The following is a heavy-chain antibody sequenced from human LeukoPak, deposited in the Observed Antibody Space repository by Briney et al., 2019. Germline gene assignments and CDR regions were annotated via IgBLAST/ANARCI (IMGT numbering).Heavy chain of an antibody. J-gene: IGHJ4*02. V-gene: IGHV3-15*01. D-gene: IGHD5-18*01. CDR3: TTGARSHGYLFDR. CDR2: IKSKTDGGTT. CDR1: GFTVSSNY. Sequence: TGGSLRLSCAASGFTVSSNYMSWVRQAPGQGLEWVGRIKSKTDGGTTDYAAPVTGRFTISRDDSKNTLYVQMNGLRTEDTAVYYCTTGARSHGYLFDRWGQGTLVTVSS.